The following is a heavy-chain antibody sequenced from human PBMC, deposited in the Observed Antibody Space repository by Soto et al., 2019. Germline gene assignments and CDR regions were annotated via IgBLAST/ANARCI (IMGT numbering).Heavy chain of an antibody. CDR2: IKQDGIET. V-gene: IGHV3-7*01. Sequence: PGGSLRLSCAASGFTFSRSWMTWVRQAPWKGLEWVARIKQDGIETYYVDSVKGRFSISRDNAKNSLFLQMNSLRVDDTGVYYCAMNATRLDVRGQGTTVTV. CDR1: GFTFSRSW. J-gene: IGHJ6*01. CDR3: AMNATRLDV.